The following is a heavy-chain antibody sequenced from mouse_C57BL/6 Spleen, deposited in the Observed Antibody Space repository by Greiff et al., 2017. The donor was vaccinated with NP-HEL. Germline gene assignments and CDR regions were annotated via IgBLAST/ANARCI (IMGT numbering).Heavy chain of an antibody. CDR1: GFTFSDYY. Sequence: DVKLVESGGGLVQPGGSLKLSCAASGFTFSDYYMYWVRQTPEKRLEWVADISNGGGSTYYPDTVKGRFNISRDKAKNTLYLQMSRLKSEDTAMYYCARQEIYYDYDEGFAYWGQGTLVTVSA. D-gene: IGHD2-4*01. CDR3: ARQEIYYDYDEGFAY. V-gene: IGHV5-12*01. J-gene: IGHJ3*01. CDR2: ISNGGGST.